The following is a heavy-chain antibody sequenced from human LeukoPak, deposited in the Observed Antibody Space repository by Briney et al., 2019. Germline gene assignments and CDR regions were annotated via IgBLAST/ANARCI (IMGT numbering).Heavy chain of an antibody. D-gene: IGHD1-1*01. J-gene: IGHJ4*02. V-gene: IGHV3-23*01. CDR2: ISGSGGNT. Sequence: GGSLRLSCVGSGFTFSNNPRSWVRQAPGKGLEWVSAISGSGGNTYYADSVRGRFTISRDNSKNTLFLQMNTLRADDTAVYYCATTKQARRYFDYWGQGTLVTVSS. CDR1: GFTFSNNP. CDR3: ATTKQARRYFDY.